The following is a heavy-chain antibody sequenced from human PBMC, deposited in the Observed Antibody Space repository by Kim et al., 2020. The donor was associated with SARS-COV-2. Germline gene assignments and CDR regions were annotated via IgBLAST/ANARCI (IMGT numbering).Heavy chain of an antibody. CDR3: ARGAYFYYGSGSALDY. CDR2: IYYSGST. CDR1: GGSISSYY. Sequence: SETLSLTCTVSGGSISSYYWSWIRQPPGKGLEWIGYIYYSGSTNYNPSLKSRVTISVDTSKNQFSLKLSSVTAADTAVYYCARGAYFYYGSGSALDYWGQGTLVTVSS. J-gene: IGHJ4*02. V-gene: IGHV4-59*01. D-gene: IGHD3-10*01.